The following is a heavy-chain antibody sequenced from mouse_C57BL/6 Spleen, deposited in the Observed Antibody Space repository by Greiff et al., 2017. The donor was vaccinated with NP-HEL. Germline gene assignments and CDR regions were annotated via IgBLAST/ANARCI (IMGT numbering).Heavy chain of an antibody. CDR1: GFTFSDYG. D-gene: IGHD1-1*02. CDR2: ISNLAYSI. CDR3: ATSYGLAY. V-gene: IGHV5-15*01. Sequence: EVMLVESGGGLVQPGGSLKLSCAASGFTFSDYGMAWVRQAPRKGPEWVAFISNLAYSIYYADTVTGRFTISRENAKNTLYLEMSSLRSEDTAMYYCATSYGLAYWGQGTLVTVSA. J-gene: IGHJ3*01.